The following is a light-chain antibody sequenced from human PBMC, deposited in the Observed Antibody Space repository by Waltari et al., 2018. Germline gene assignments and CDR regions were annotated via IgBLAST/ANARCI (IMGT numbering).Light chain of an antibody. CDR3: QNHERLPAM. Sequence: EIVLTQSPGTLSLSPGERATLSCRASQSISRYLAWYQQKPGQAPRLLIYAAPSRATCIPDRFSGSGSGTDFSLTISRLEPEDFAVYYCQNHERLPAMFGQGTKVEIK. V-gene: IGKV3-20*01. CDR1: QSISRY. CDR2: AAP. J-gene: IGKJ1*01.